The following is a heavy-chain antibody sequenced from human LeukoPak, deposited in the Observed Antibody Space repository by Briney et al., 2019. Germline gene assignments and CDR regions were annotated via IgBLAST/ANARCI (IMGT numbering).Heavy chain of an antibody. V-gene: IGHV4-30-2*01. CDR2: IYHSGST. CDR3: ARTAVLHVYGSGSPNWFDP. CDR1: GGSISSGGYS. J-gene: IGHJ5*02. Sequence: PSQTLSLTCAVSGGSISSGGYSWSWIRQPPGKGLEWIGYIYHSGSTYYNPSLKSRVTISVDRSKNQFSLKLSSVTAADAAVYYCARTAVLHVYGSGSPNWFDPWGQGTLVTVSS. D-gene: IGHD3-10*01.